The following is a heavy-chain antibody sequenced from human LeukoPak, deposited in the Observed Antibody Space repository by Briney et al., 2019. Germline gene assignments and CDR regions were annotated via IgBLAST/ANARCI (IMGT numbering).Heavy chain of an antibody. CDR1: GDSVSSNSAA. V-gene: IGHV6-1*01. J-gene: IGHJ4*02. CDR2: TYYRSKWYN. Sequence: SQTLSLTCAISGDSVSSNSAAWNWIRQSPSRGLEWLGRTYYRSKWYNDYAVSVKSRITINPDTSKNQLSLQLNSVTPEDTAVYYCASSGPMVQAVISYFDYWGQGTLVTVSS. CDR3: ASSGPMVQAVISYFDY. D-gene: IGHD3-10*01.